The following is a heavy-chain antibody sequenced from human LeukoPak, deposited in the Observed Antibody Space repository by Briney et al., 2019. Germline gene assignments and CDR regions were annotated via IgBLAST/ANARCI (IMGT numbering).Heavy chain of an antibody. V-gene: IGHV3-23*01. CDR3: ARGSYNWNFPGDY. J-gene: IGHJ4*02. Sequence: GGSLRLSCAATGFTFSAYAMSWVRQAPGKGLEWVSTISGSGGSTYYADSMKGRFTISRDTSKNTLYLQMNSLRAEDTAVYYCARGSYNWNFPGDYWGQGTLVTVSS. CDR2: ISGSGGST. D-gene: IGHD1-7*01. CDR1: GFTFSAYA.